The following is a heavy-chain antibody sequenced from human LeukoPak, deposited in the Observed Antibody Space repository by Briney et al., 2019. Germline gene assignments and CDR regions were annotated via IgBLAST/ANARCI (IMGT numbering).Heavy chain of an antibody. D-gene: IGHD3-22*01. CDR3: AGADDSSGFPLFDY. CDR2: IYYSGST. J-gene: IGHJ4*02. CDR1: GGSISSGDYY. Sequence: SETLSLTCTVSGGSISSGDYYWSWIRQPPGKGLEWIGYIYYSGSTYYSPSLKSRVPISVDTSKNQFSLKLSSVTAADPAVYYCAGADDSSGFPLFDYWGQGALVTVSS. V-gene: IGHV4-30-4*01.